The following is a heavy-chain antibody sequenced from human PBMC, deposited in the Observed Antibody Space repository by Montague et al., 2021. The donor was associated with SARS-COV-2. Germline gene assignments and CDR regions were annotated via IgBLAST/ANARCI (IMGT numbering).Heavy chain of an antibody. CDR2: INHRGSS. CDR3: ARNGGRTGWFDS. J-gene: IGHJ5*01. CDR1: GGSFTNYY. D-gene: IGHD3/OR15-3a*01. V-gene: IGHV4-34*01. Sequence: SETLSLTCAVCGGSFTNYYWNWIRQPPGKRLETLGEINHRGSSNYNQSSKSRVTISVVKSKSQLSLILTSVTAADTAIYYCARNGGRTGWFDSWGQGIQVTVSS.